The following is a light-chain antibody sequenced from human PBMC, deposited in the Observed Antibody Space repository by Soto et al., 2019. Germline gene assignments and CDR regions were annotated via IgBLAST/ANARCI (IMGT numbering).Light chain of an antibody. Sequence: EIVMKQSPATLSVSPGERATLSCRASQSVSSNLAWYQQKPGQAPRLLIYGASTRATGIPARFSGSGSGTKFTLTISSLQSEDFAVYYCQQYNNWPSITSGQGTRLDIK. CDR1: QSVSSN. CDR2: GAS. CDR3: QQYNNWPSIT. J-gene: IGKJ5*01. V-gene: IGKV3-15*01.